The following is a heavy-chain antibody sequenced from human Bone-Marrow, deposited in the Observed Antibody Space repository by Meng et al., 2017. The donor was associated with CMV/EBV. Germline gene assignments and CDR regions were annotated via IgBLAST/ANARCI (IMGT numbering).Heavy chain of an antibody. CDR3: ARRITIFGVAGSWFDP. D-gene: IGHD3-3*01. CDR2: IYPGDSET. Sequence: GESLKISCKGSGYSVTSYWIGWVRQMPGKGLEWMGIIYPGDSETRYSPSFQGQVTISADKSSSTTYLQWSSLKASDTAMYYCARRITIFGVAGSWFDPWGQGTLVTVSS. J-gene: IGHJ5*02. V-gene: IGHV5-51*01. CDR1: GYSVTSYW.